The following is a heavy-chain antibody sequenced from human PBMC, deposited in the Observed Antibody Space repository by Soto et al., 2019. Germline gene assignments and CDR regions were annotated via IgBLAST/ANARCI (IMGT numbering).Heavy chain of an antibody. CDR2: INAGNGNT. D-gene: IGHD3-22*01. Sequence: ASVKVSCKASGYTFTSYAMHWVRQAPGQRLEWMGWINAGNGNTKYSQKFQGRVTITRDTSASTAYMELSSLRSEDTAVYYCAREDYYDSSGYYSGGSGGMDVWGQGTTVTVSS. CDR3: AREDYYDSSGYYSGGSGGMDV. V-gene: IGHV1-3*01. J-gene: IGHJ6*02. CDR1: GYTFTSYA.